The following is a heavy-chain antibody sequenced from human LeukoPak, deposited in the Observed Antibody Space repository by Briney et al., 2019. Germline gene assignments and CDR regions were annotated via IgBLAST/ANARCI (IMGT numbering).Heavy chain of an antibody. CDR2: ISAYNGNT. Sequence: ASVKVSCKASGYTFTSYGISWVRQAPGQGLEWMGWISAYNGNTNYAQKLQGRVTMTTDTSTSTAYMELRSLRSDDTAVYYCARTIVVVPAATHYFDYWGQGTLVTVSS. V-gene: IGHV1-18*01. J-gene: IGHJ4*02. D-gene: IGHD2-2*01. CDR1: GYTFTSYG. CDR3: ARTIVVVPAATHYFDY.